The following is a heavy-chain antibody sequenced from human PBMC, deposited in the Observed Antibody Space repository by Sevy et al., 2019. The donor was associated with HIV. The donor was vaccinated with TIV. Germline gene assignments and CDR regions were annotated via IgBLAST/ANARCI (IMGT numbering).Heavy chain of an antibody. CDR3: ARDWVSGDVLSGYYPYFDY. D-gene: IGHD3-22*01. V-gene: IGHV1-18*01. Sequence: ASVKVSCKASGYTFITYGISWVRQAPGQGLEWMGWISPYNGNTKSVQSLQGRVTMTTDTSTSTAYMELKSQRTDDTAVYYCARDWVSGDVLSGYYPYFDYWGQGTLVTVSS. J-gene: IGHJ4*02. CDR2: ISPYNGNT. CDR1: GYTFITYG.